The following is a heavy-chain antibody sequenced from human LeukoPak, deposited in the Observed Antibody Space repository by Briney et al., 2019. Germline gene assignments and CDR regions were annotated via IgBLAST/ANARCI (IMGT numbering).Heavy chain of an antibody. Sequence: PGGSLRLSCAASGFIFSSYWMSWVRQAPGKGLEWVANIKEDGSEKDYVDSVKGRFTISRDNAKNSAYLQMNSLIAEDTAVYYCARDLTGYYSYWGQGTLVTVSS. J-gene: IGHJ4*02. V-gene: IGHV3-7*01. CDR1: GFIFSSYW. D-gene: IGHD3-9*01. CDR3: ARDLTGYYSY. CDR2: IKEDGSEK.